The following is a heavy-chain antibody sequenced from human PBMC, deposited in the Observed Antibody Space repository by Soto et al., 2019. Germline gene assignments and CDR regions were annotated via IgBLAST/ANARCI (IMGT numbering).Heavy chain of an antibody. CDR3: ARLDRLKSSRSSGSSWYFDY. V-gene: IGHV4-59*01. CDR1: GGSISSYY. Sequence: TLSLTCTVSGGSISSYYWSWIRQPPGKGLEWIGYIYYSGSTNYNPSLKSRVTISVDTSKNQFSLKLSSVTAADTAVYYCARLDRLKSSRSSGSSWYFDYWGQGTLVTVSS. D-gene: IGHD6-13*01. CDR2: IYYSGST. J-gene: IGHJ4*02.